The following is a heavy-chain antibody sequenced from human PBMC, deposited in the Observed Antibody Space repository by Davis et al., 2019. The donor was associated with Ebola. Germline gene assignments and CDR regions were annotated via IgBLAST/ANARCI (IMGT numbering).Heavy chain of an antibody. Sequence: GESLKISCVASELSFRDYSMNWVRQAPGKGLEWVAIISNDGSNRFYADSVKGRFTISRDNSKNTLYLQMNSLRAEDTAVYYCARHYVYDYYMGLDVWGQGTTVAVSS. D-gene: IGHD5/OR15-5a*01. CDR1: ELSFRDYS. CDR3: ARHYVYDYYMGLDV. V-gene: IGHV3-30*07. CDR2: ISNDGSNR. J-gene: IGHJ6*02.